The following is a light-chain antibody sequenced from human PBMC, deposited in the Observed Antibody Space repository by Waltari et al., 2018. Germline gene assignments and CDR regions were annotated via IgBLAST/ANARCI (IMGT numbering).Light chain of an antibody. CDR1: QNINTY. Sequence: DIQMTQSPSTLSASVGDRVTITCRASQNINTYLAWYQPKPWKAPKLLIYGGSTLESGVPLRFSGSGSGTEFTLTISSLQPDDFATYYCQRYNSYSNTFGQGTKLEIK. CDR2: GGS. J-gene: IGKJ2*01. CDR3: QRYNSYSNT. V-gene: IGKV1-5*01.